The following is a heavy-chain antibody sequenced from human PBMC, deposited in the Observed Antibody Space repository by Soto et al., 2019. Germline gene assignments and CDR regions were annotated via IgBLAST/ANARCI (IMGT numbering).Heavy chain of an antibody. Sequence: GGSLRLSCAASGFTFSSYSMNWVRQAPGKGLEWVSSISSSSSYIYYADSVKGRFTISRDNAKNSLYLQMNSLRAEDTAVYYCARDYSSTLYFDYWGQGTLVTVSS. CDR3: ARDYSSTLYFDY. V-gene: IGHV3-21*01. CDR2: ISSSSSYI. J-gene: IGHJ4*02. CDR1: GFTFSSYS. D-gene: IGHD6-13*01.